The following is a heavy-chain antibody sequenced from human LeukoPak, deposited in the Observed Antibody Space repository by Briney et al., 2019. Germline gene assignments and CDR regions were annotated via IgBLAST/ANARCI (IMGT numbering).Heavy chain of an antibody. Sequence: ASVKVSCKASGYTFTSYDINWVRQATRQGLEWMGLMNPNSGNTGYAQKFQGRVTITRNTSISTAYMELSSLRSEDTAVYYCARVGPSAAAYYFDYWGQGTLVTVSS. J-gene: IGHJ4*02. D-gene: IGHD6-13*01. CDR2: MNPNSGNT. CDR3: ARVGPSAAAYYFDY. V-gene: IGHV1-8*03. CDR1: GYTFTSYD.